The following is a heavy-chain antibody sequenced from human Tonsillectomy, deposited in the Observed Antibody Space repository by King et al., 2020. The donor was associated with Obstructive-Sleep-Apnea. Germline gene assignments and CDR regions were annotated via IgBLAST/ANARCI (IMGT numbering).Heavy chain of an antibody. CDR2: IYYSGST. CDR3: ARRGGIDP. CDR1: GGCIRRSSDY. Sequence: QLQESGPGLVKPSETLSLTCTVSGGCIRRSSDYWGCICQPPGKSLEWIGSIYYSGSTYYNPALKSLATISVDTSKNQFSLKLRSVTAADTAVYYCARRGGIDPWGQGTLVTVSS. D-gene: IGHD3-16*01. J-gene: IGHJ5*02. V-gene: IGHV4-39*01.